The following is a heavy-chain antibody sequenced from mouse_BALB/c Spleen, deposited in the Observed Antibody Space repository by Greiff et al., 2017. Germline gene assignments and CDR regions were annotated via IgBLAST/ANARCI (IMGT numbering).Heavy chain of an antibody. V-gene: IGHV1-82*01. CDR3: ARGTTGGYAMDY. Sequence: VMLVESGPELVKPGASVKISCKASGYAFSSSWMNWVKQRPGQGLEWIGRIYPGDGDTNYNGKFKGKATLTADKSSSTAYMQLSSLTSVDSAVYFCARGTTGGYAMDYWGQGTSVTVSS. CDR2: IYPGDGDT. CDR1: GYAFSSSW. D-gene: IGHD1-1*01. J-gene: IGHJ4*01.